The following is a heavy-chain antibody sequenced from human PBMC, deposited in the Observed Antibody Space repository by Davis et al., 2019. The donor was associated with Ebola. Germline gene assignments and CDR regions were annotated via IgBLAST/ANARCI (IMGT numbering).Heavy chain of an antibody. V-gene: IGHV3-33*01. D-gene: IGHD6-6*01. CDR2: IWYDGSNK. CDR3: GRDTYSSSSTWYYGMDV. CDR1: GFTFTDYG. J-gene: IGHJ6*02. Sequence: GESLKISCGASGFTFTDYGMHWVRQAPGKGLEWVAVIWYDGSNKWYADSVKGRFTISRDNSKNTLYLQMNSLRAEDTAVYYCGRDTYSSSSTWYYGMDVWGQGTTVTVSS.